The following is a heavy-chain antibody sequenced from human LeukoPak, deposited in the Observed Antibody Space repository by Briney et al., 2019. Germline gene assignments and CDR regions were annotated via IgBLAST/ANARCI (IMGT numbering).Heavy chain of an antibody. CDR1: GITISNYW. D-gene: IGHD4-23*01. J-gene: IGHJ4*02. Sequence: PGGSLRLSCAASGITISNYWMHWVRQAPGKGLVWVSRISSDGSSTNYADSVKGRFTISRDNAKNTLYLQMNSLRAEDTAVYYCAKGGGKVQDYWGQGTPVTVSS. V-gene: IGHV3-74*01. CDR2: ISSDGSST. CDR3: AKGGGKVQDY.